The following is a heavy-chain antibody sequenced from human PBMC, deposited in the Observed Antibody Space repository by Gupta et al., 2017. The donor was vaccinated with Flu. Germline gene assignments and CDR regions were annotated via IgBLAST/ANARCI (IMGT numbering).Heavy chain of an antibody. CDR3: TTDRSAAPNYYDSSGYYSRLMYGMDV. CDR2: IKSKTDGGTT. V-gene: IGHV3-15*01. J-gene: IGHJ6*02. Sequence: GLEWVGRIKSKTDGGTTDYAAPVKGRFTISRDDSKNTLYLQMNSLKTEDTAVYYCTTDRSAAPNYYDSSGYYSRLMYGMDVWGQGTTVTVSS. D-gene: IGHD3-22*01.